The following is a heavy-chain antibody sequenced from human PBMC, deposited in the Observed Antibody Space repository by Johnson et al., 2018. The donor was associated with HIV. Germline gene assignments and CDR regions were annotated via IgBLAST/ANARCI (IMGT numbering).Heavy chain of an antibody. J-gene: IGHJ3*01. CDR1: GFTFSSYA. V-gene: IGHV3-30*19. CDR2: ISYDGSTK. D-gene: IGHD5-18*01. Sequence: QVQLVESGGGVVRPGGSLRLSCAASGFTFSSYAMSWVRQAPGKGLEWVAIISYDGSTKYYADSVKGRFTISRDNSKNSLYLQMNTLRAEDTAVYYCARDQRGGYSYGDAFDFWGQGTVVSVST. CDR3: ARDQRGGYSYGDAFDF.